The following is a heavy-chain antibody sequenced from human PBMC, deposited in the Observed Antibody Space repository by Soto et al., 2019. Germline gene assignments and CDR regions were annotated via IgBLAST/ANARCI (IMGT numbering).Heavy chain of an antibody. Sequence: PGGSLRLSYAASGFTFSSYSMNWVRQAPGKGLEWVSYISSSSSTIYYADSVKGRFTISRDNVKNSLYLQMNSLRAEDTAVYYSARDPDYGDYVDAFDIWGRGTMVTVSS. D-gene: IGHD4-17*01. CDR3: ARDPDYGDYVDAFDI. CDR2: ISSSSSTI. J-gene: IGHJ3*02. CDR1: GFTFSSYS. V-gene: IGHV3-48*01.